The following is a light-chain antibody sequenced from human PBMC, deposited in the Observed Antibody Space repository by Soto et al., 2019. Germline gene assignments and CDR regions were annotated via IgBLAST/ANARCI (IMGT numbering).Light chain of an antibody. CDR1: SGHSSYA. CDR2: LNSDGSH. Sequence: QLVLTQSPSASASLGASVKLTCNLSSGHSSYAIAWHQQQPEKGPRYLMKLNSDGSHSKGDGIPDRFSGSSSGAERYLTISSLQSEDEADYYCQTWGTGIHIFGGGTKLTVL. CDR3: QTWGTGIHI. V-gene: IGLV4-69*01. J-gene: IGLJ2*01.